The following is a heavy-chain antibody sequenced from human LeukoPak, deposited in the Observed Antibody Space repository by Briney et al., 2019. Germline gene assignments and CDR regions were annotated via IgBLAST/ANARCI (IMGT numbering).Heavy chain of an antibody. Sequence: ASVKVSCKASGYTFTSYYMHWVQQAPGQGLEWMGIISPSGGSTSYAQKFQGRVTMTRDTSTSTVYMELSSLRSEDTAVYYCAREPYLQYYGMDVWGQGTTVTVSS. J-gene: IGHJ6*02. CDR3: AREPYLQYYGMDV. CDR1: GYTFTSYY. CDR2: ISPSGGST. D-gene: IGHD1-26*01. V-gene: IGHV1-46*01.